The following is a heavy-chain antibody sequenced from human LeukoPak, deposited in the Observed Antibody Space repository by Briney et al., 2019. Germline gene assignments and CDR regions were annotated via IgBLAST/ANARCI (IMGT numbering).Heavy chain of an antibody. CDR2: ISYDGSNK. D-gene: IGHD2-21*02. CDR3: AKGGDWSSFDY. J-gene: IGHJ4*02. Sequence: GSSLRLSCAAWGFTLSSYGMHWLRQAPDKGLEWVAVISYDGSNKYYAASVNARFTISRDNSTNTLYLQMNSLRAEDTAVYYCAKGGDWSSFDYWGQGTLVTVSS. V-gene: IGHV3-30*18. CDR1: GFTLSSYG.